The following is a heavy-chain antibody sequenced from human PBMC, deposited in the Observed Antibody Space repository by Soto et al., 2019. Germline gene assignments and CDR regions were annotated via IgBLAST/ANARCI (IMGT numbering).Heavy chain of an antibody. CDR1: GYTFTSYW. V-gene: IGHV5-10-1*01. CDR3: ARHHRYPTVVAGTPYSYYHMDV. D-gene: IGHD3-16*02. J-gene: IGHJ6*02. Sequence: GESLKISWKGSGYTFTSYWIRWMRQMPGKGVEGVGRIDPSDSYTNYSQSLQGHVTISADKSISTAYLQWSSLKASDAAKYFCARHHRYPTVVAGTPYSYYHMDVWGQGTTVTVSS. CDR2: IDPSDSYT.